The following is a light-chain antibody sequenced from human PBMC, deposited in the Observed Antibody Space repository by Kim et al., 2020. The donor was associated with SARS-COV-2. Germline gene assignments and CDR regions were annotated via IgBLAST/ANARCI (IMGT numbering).Light chain of an antibody. V-gene: IGKV3-15*01. CDR2: DAS. CDR1: QSVSSN. J-gene: IGKJ2*01. CDR3: QQYNNWPPYT. Sequence: EIAMTQSPATLSVSPGERATLSCRASQSVSSNLAWYQQKPGQAPRLLIYDASTRATGIPARFSGSGSGTEFTLTISSLQSEDFAVYYCQQYNNWPPYTFGQGTKLEI.